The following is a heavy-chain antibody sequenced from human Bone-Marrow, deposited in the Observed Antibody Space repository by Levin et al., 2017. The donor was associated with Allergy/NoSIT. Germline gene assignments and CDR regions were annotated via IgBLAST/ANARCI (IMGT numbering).Heavy chain of an antibody. CDR2: INQDGSQK. J-gene: IGHJ4*02. V-gene: IGHV3-7*01. Sequence: GGSLRLSCAASGFTFSSSWMSWVRQAPGKGLEWVANINQDGSQKYFVDSVKGRFTISRDNAKNSVYLQMNSLRAEDTAVCYCAREGYIDYWGQGALVTVSS. CDR1: GFTFSSSW. CDR3: AREGYIDY.